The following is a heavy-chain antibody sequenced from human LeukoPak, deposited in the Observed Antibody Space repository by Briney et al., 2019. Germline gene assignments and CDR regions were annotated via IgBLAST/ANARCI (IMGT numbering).Heavy chain of an antibody. V-gene: IGHV4-39*07. CDR3: ARAMYSSGWYDEEWYFDY. Sequence: PSETLSLTCTVSGGSISSSSYYWGWIRQPPGKGLEWIGSIYYSGSTYYNPSLKSRVTISVDTSKNQFSLKLSSVTAADTAVYYCARAMYSSGWYDEEWYFDYWGQGTLVTVSS. CDR1: GGSISSSSYY. D-gene: IGHD6-19*01. CDR2: IYYSGST. J-gene: IGHJ4*02.